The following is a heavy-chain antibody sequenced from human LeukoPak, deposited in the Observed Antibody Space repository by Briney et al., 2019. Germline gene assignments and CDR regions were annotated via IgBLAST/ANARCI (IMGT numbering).Heavy chain of an antibody. CDR2: IIPIFGTA. J-gene: IGHJ5*02. Sequence: EASVKVSCKASGGTFSSYAISWVRQAPGQGLEWMGGIIPIFGTANYAQKFQGRVTITTDESTSTAYMELSSLRSEDTAVYYCARGDRGDYVGWFGPWGQGTLVTVSS. CDR1: GGTFSSYA. V-gene: IGHV1-69*05. CDR3: ARGDRGDYVGWFGP. D-gene: IGHD4-17*01.